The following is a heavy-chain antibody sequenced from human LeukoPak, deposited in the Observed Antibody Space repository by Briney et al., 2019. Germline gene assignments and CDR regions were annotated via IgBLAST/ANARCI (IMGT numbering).Heavy chain of an antibody. D-gene: IGHD3-3*01. CDR2: INPNSGGT. J-gene: IGHJ4*02. V-gene: IGHV1-2*02. CDR1: GYTFTGYY. CDR3: ARGPGDFWIGDC. Sequence: ASVKVSCKASGYTFTGYYMHWVRQAPGQGLEWMGWINPNSGGTNYAQKFRGRVTMTRDTSISTAYMELSRLRSDDTAVYYCARGPGDFWIGDCWGQGTLVTVSS.